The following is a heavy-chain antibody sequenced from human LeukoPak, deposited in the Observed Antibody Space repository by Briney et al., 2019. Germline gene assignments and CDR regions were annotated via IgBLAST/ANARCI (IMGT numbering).Heavy chain of an antibody. CDR1: GYTFTSYG. D-gene: IGHD4-17*01. V-gene: IGHV1-18*01. J-gene: IGHJ3*02. CDR3: ARTMTTVTTSDAFDI. Sequence: GASVKVSCKASGYTFTSYGISWVRQAPGQGLEWMGWISAYNGNTNYAQKLQGRVTMTRDTSISTAYMELSRLRSDDTAVYYCARTMTTVTTSDAFDIWGQGTMVTVSS. CDR2: ISAYNGNT.